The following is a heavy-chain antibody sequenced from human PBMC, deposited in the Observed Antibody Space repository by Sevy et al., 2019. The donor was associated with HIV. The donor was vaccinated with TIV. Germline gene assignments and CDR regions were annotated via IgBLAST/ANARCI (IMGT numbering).Heavy chain of an antibody. J-gene: IGHJ6*03. CDR1: GYTFTSYG. D-gene: IGHD6-19*01. V-gene: IGHV1-18*01. CDR3: ARDARAVAGPASYYYYYMDV. CDR2: ISAYNGNT. Sequence: ASVKVSSKASGYTFTSYGISWVRQAPGQGLEWMGWISAYNGNTNYAQKLQGRVTMTTDTSTSTAYMELRSLRSDDTAVYYCARDARAVAGPASYYYYYMDVWGKGTTVTVSS.